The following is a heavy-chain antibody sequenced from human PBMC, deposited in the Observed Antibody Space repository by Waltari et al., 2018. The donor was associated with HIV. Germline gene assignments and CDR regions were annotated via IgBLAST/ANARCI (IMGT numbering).Heavy chain of an antibody. CDR1: GNTLTIYG. CDR2: ISAHNGNT. Sequence: QVPLVQSGAEVKKPGASVKVSCKASGNTLTIYGFTWVRQAPGQGLEWMGWISAHNGNTNYAQKFQGRVTMTTDTSTSTAYMELRSLRSDDTAVYYCARSPPQYDSSGYYCDYWGQGTLVTVSS. V-gene: IGHV1-18*01. D-gene: IGHD3-22*01. CDR3: ARSPPQYDSSGYYCDY. J-gene: IGHJ4*02.